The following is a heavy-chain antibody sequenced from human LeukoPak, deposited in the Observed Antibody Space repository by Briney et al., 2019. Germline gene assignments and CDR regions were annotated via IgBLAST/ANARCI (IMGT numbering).Heavy chain of an antibody. J-gene: IGHJ3*01. CDR1: GFSLGDYF. CDR2: ISGGTTYI. D-gene: IGHD3-9*01. Sequence: GALRLSCAATGFSLGDYFMTWVRQAPGKGLEWISYISGGTTYINHADSVKGRFTISRDNTKNSLFLQMNSLRAEDTAVYYCARVRAYFDWSPPTGGEAIDVWGQGTMVIVSS. CDR3: ARVRAYFDWSPPTGGEAIDV. V-gene: IGHV3-11*06.